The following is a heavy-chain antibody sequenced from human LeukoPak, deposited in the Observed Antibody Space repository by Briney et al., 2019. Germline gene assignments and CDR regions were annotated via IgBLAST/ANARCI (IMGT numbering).Heavy chain of an antibody. CDR1: GFTFDDYA. Sequence: GGSLRLSCAASGFTFDDYAMHWVRQAPGKGLEWVSGISWNSGSIGYADSVKGRFTISRDNAKNYLYLQMNSLRAEDTALYYCAKAGGGGWSNWFDPWGQGTLVTVSS. CDR3: AKAGGGGWSNWFDP. CDR2: ISWNSGSI. D-gene: IGHD6-19*01. J-gene: IGHJ5*02. V-gene: IGHV3-9*01.